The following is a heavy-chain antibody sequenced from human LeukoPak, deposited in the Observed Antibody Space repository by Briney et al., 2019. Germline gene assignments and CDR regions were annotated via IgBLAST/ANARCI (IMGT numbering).Heavy chain of an antibody. CDR1: GFSFSGYA. CDR2: VSDSGVNT. CDR3: ARGGTGYGGFDY. J-gene: IGHJ4*02. D-gene: IGHD3-16*01. Sequence: GGSLRLSCEASGFSFSGYAMSWVRQAPGKGLDWVSGVSDSGVNTYYADSVKGRFTISRDNSKYTLFLQMNSLRAEDTAVYYCARGGTGYGGFDYWGQGTLVTVSS. V-gene: IGHV3-23*01.